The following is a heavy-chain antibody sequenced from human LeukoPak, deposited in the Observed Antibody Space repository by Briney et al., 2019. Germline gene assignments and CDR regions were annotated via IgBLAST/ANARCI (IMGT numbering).Heavy chain of an antibody. D-gene: IGHD4-17*01. CDR1: GGSISGNY. J-gene: IGHJ5*02. V-gene: IGHV4-34*01. CDR3: ARVWRFGDYGGNWFDP. Sequence: SETLSLTCAVYGGSISGNYWSWIRQPPGKGLEWIGEINHSGSTNYNPSLKSRVTISVDTSKNQFSLKLSSVTAADTAVYYCARVWRFGDYGGNWFDPWGQGTLVTVSS. CDR2: INHSGST.